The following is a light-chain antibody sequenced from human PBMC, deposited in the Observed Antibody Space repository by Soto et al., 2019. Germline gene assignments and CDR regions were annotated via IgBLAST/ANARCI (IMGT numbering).Light chain of an antibody. J-gene: IGKJ1*01. V-gene: IGKV3-20*01. CDR1: QSVSSSY. CDR2: GAS. Sequence: LSPGERATLSCRASQSVSSSYLAWYQQKPGQAPRLLIYGASSRATGIPDRSSGSGSGTDFTLTISRLEPEDFAVYYCQQYGSSRRLWTFGQGTKVDIK. CDR3: QQYGSSRRLWT.